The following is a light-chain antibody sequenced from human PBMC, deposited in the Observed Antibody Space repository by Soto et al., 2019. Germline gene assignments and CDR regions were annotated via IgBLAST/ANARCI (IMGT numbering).Light chain of an antibody. CDR2: DAS. Sequence: DIQMTQSPSTLSASEGDRVTITCRASQSISSWLAWYQQKPGKAPKLLIYDASSLESGVPSRFSGSGSGTDFTLTINRLEPEDFAVYYCQQYGSSITFGQGTRLEIK. CDR3: QQYGSSIT. V-gene: IGKV1-5*01. CDR1: QSISSW. J-gene: IGKJ5*01.